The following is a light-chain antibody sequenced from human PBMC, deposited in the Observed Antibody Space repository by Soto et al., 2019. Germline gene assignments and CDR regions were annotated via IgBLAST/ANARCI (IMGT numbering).Light chain of an antibody. CDR3: QKYGSAPSIT. CDR1: QSVSSSY. CDR2: GAS. V-gene: IGKV3-20*01. Sequence: EIVLTQSPGTLSLSPGERATLSCRASQSVSSSYLAWYQQKPGQAPRLLIYGASSRATGIPDRFSGSGSGTDFTLTISRLEPEEFAVYYCQKYGSAPSITFGQGTRLEIK. J-gene: IGKJ5*01.